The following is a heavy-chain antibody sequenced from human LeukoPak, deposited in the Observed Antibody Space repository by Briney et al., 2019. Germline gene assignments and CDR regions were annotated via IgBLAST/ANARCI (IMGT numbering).Heavy chain of an antibody. V-gene: IGHV3-21*01. J-gene: IGHJ4*02. CDR1: GFTFSDYT. Sequence: GGSLRLSCAASGFTFSDYTMNWVRQAPGKGLEWVSSIGSVTTYIYYADSLRGRFTISRDNAKKSLYLQMNSLRAEDTAVYFCARGRWLVDWGQGTLVTVSS. CDR2: IGSVTTYI. D-gene: IGHD6-19*01. CDR3: ARGRWLVD.